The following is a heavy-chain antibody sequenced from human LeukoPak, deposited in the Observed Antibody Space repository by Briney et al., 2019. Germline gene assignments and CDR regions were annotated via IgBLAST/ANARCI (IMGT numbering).Heavy chain of an antibody. D-gene: IGHD6-19*01. CDR3: AKAPPLWDGWYYFDY. J-gene: IGHJ4*02. V-gene: IGHV3-23*01. CDR2: TSGSGGST. CDR1: GFTFSSYA. Sequence: GGSLRLSCAASGFTFSSYAMSWVRQAPGKGLEWVSATSGSGGSTYYADSVKGRFTISRDNSKNTLYLQMNSLRAEDTAVYYCAKAPPLWDGWYYFDYWGQGTLVTVSS.